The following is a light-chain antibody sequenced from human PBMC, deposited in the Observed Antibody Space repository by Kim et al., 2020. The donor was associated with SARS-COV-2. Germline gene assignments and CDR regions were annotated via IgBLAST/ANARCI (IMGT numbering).Light chain of an antibody. CDR3: QQYGSSYT. CDR1: QSVSSSY. Sequence: SLSPWERSTLSCRASQSVSSSYLAWYQRKPGQAPRLLIYGASSRATGIPDRFSGSGSGTDFTLTISRLEPEDFAVYYCQQYGSSYTFGQGTKLEI. J-gene: IGKJ2*01. CDR2: GAS. V-gene: IGKV3-20*01.